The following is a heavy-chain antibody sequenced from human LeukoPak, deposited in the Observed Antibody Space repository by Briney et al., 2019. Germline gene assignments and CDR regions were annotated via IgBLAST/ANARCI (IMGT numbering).Heavy chain of an antibody. Sequence: GGSLRLSFAASGFTFSTAWLTWVRQTPGKGLEWVGHIKSRAGGGTADYAAPAKGRFTVSRDDSTNMVYLQMNSLKTEDSAVYYCATEFYRDGYNYWGQGTLVTVSS. D-gene: IGHD5-24*01. CDR3: ATEFYRDGYNY. CDR2: IKSRAGGGTA. CDR1: GFTFSTAW. J-gene: IGHJ4*02. V-gene: IGHV3-15*01.